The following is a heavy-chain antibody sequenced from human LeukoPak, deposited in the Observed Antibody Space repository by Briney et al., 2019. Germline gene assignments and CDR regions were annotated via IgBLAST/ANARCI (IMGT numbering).Heavy chain of an antibody. V-gene: IGHV3-48*01. J-gene: IGHJ3*02. CDR3: ARAMITFGGVIVDDAFDI. CDR1: GFTFSSYS. CDR2: ISSSSSTI. D-gene: IGHD3-16*02. Sequence: PGGSLRLSCAASGFTFSSYSMNWVRQAPGKGLEWVSYISSSSSTIYYADSVKGRFTISRDNAKNSLYLQMNSLRAEDTAVYYCARAMITFGGVIVDDAFDIWGQGTMVTVSS.